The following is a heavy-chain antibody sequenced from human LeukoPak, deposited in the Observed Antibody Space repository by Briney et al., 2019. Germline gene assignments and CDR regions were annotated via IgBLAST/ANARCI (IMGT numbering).Heavy chain of an antibody. J-gene: IGHJ4*02. D-gene: IGHD3-9*01. V-gene: IGHV3-7*01. Sequence: PGGSLRLSCAASGFTFSSYWMNWVRQAPGKGLEWVANINGDGRDKYYVGSVRGRFTISRDNADNALYLQMNSLRGDDTALYYCARGVDSAIDWGGQGTLVTVSS. CDR2: INGDGRDK. CDR3: ARGVDSAIDW. CDR1: GFTFSSYW.